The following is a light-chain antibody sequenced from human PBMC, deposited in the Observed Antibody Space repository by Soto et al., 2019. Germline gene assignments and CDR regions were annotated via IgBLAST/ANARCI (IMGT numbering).Light chain of an antibody. Sequence: EIVLAQSPGTLSLSPGERATLSCRASQTISSRYLTWYQQKSGQVPRLLIYGASSRATGIPDRFSGSGSGTDFTLNISRLEPEDDAVYYCHHSGNSHGTFGQGTKVEIK. CDR2: GAS. V-gene: IGKV3-20*01. CDR1: QTISSRY. J-gene: IGKJ1*01. CDR3: HHSGNSHGT.